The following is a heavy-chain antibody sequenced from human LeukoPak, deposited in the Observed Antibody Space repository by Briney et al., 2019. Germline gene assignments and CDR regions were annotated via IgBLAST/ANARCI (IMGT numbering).Heavy chain of an antibody. CDR1: GFTFSSYE. V-gene: IGHV3-48*03. D-gene: IGHD2/OR15-2a*01. Sequence: PGGSLRLPCAASGFTFSSYEMNWVRQAPGKGLEWVAYVSHSSTTIYYADSVRGRFSISKDNAKRSLFLQMNSLKAEDTAVYYCAASPYLYYFHYWGQGALVTVSS. CDR2: VSHSSTTI. CDR3: AASPYLYYFHY. J-gene: IGHJ4*02.